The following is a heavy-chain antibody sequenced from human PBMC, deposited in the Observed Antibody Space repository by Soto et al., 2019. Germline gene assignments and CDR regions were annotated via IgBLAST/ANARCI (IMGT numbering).Heavy chain of an antibody. CDR3: TRDPLIAVAAYDAFDI. V-gene: IGHV3-33*01. J-gene: IGHJ3*02. CDR2: IWYDGSNK. CDR1: GFTFSSYG. D-gene: IGHD6-19*01. Sequence: QVQLVESGGGVVQRGGSLRLSCAASGFTFSSYGMHWVSQAPGKGLEWVAVIWYDGSNKYYADSVKGRYTISRDDSKNTVYLQMNSLGAEDTAVYYCTRDPLIAVAAYDAFDIWGQGTSVTVSS.